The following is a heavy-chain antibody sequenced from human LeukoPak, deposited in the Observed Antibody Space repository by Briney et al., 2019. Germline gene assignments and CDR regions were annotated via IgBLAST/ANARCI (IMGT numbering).Heavy chain of an antibody. Sequence: PSETLSLTCTVSGGSISIYYWSWIRQPPGKGLEWIGYIYYSGNTNYKPSLKSRVTISVDTSKNQFSLKLSSVTAADTAVYYCARGGYFGSGNDFRFDPWGQGTLVTVSS. D-gene: IGHD3-10*01. CDR2: IYYSGNT. CDR1: GGSISIYY. J-gene: IGHJ5*02. CDR3: ARGGYFGSGNDFRFDP. V-gene: IGHV4-59*01.